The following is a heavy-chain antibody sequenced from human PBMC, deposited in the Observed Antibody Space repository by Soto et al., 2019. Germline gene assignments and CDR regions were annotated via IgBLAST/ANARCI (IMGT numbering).Heavy chain of an antibody. CDR2: IIPIFGTA. CDR3: ARVVTKYYDILTGYPNSAEYYQH. CDR1: GGTFSSYA. D-gene: IGHD3-9*01. Sequence: GASVKVSCKASGGTFSSYAISWVRQAPGQGLEWMGGIIPIFGTANYAQKFQGRVTITADESTSTAYMELSSLRSEDTAVYYCARVVTKYYDILTGYPNSAEYYQHWGQGTLVTVSS. V-gene: IGHV1-69*13. J-gene: IGHJ1*01.